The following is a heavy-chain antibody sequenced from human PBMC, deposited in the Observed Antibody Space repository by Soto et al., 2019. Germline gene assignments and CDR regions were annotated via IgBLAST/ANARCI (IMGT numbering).Heavy chain of an antibody. CDR3: ARDWNPGGWFDP. CDR2: IIPIFGTA. CDR1: GGTFSSYA. D-gene: IGHD1-1*01. J-gene: IGHJ5*02. V-gene: IGHV1-69*01. Sequence: QVQLVQSGAEVKKPGSSVKVSCKASGGTFSSYAISWVRQAPGQGLEWMGGIIPIFGTANYAQKCQGRVTITADESTSTAYKELSSLRSEDTAVYYCARDWNPGGWFDPWGQGTLVTVSS.